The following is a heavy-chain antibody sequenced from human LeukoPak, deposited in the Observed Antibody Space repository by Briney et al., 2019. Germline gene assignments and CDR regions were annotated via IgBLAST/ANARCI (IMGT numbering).Heavy chain of an antibody. V-gene: IGHV4-38-2*02. D-gene: IGHD2-2*01. J-gene: IGHJ5*02. CDR1: VYSISSGYY. CDR3: ARDVPAANVHWFDP. Sequence: SETLSLTCTVSVYSISSGYYWGWIRQPPGKGLEWIGNIYHSGSTYYNPSLKSRVTISVDTSKNQFSLKLSSVTAADTAVYYCARDVPAANVHWFDPWGQGTLVTVSS. CDR2: IYHSGST.